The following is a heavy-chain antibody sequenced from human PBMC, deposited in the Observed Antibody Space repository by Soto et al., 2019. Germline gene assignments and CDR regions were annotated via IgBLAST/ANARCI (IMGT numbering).Heavy chain of an antibody. D-gene: IGHD3-22*01. CDR3: ARIPHYYDSSGLYNWFDP. V-gene: IGHV2-26*01. CDR1: GGSFSGYYW. Sequence: ETLSLTCAVYGGSFSGYYWSWIRQPPGKALEWLAHIFSNDEKSYSTSLKSRLTISKDTSKSQVVLTMTNMDPVDTATYYCARIPHYYDSSGLYNWFDPWGQGALVTVSS. CDR2: IFSNDEK. J-gene: IGHJ5*02.